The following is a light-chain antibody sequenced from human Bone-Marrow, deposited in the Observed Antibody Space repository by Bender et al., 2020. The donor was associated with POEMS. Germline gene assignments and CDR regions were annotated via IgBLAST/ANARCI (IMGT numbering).Light chain of an antibody. CDR3: SSFTTISTFV. Sequence: QSALTQPAYVSGSPGQSITISCTGTSSDVGGYKYVSWYQQHPGKAPKLMIYEVNSRPSGVSDRFSGSKSGNTASLTISGLQADDEADYYCSSFTTISTFVFGGGTKLTVL. CDR1: SSDVGGYKY. CDR2: EVN. J-gene: IGLJ2*01. V-gene: IGLV2-14*01.